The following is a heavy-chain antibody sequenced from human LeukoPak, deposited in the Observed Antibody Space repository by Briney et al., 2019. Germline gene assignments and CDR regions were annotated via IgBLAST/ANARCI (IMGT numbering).Heavy chain of an antibody. CDR3: ANFRLPTSNWGSWNYFDY. Sequence: GGSLRLSCAASGFTFSDYYMSWIRQAPGKGLEWVSYISSSGSTIYYADSVKGRFTISRDNSKNTLYLQMNSLRAEDTAVYYCANFRLPTSNWGSWNYFDYWGQGTLVTVSS. V-gene: IGHV3-11*01. CDR1: GFTFSDYY. D-gene: IGHD7-27*01. J-gene: IGHJ4*02. CDR2: ISSSGSTI.